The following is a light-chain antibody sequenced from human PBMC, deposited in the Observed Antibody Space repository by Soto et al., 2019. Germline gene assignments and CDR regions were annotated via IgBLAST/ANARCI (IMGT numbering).Light chain of an antibody. V-gene: IGLV2-8*01. J-gene: IGLJ2*01. Sequence: QSVLTQPPSASGSPGQSVTISCTGTSSDVGDYNSVSWYQQHPGTAPKLMIYEITKRPSGVPDRFSGFKSGNTASLTVSGLQAEDEAHYYCSSYAADTVLFGGGTKLTVL. CDR3: SSYAADTVL. CDR1: SSDVGDYNS. CDR2: EIT.